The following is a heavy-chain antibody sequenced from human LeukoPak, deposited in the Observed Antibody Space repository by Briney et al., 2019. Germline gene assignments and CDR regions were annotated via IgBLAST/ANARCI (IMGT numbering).Heavy chain of an antibody. J-gene: IGHJ4*02. CDR2: IYYSGST. D-gene: IGHD3-22*01. CDR1: GGSISSSSYY. CDR3: ARDSSGYYRIDY. V-gene: IGHV4-39*01. Sequence: PSETLSLTCTVSGGSISSSSYYWGWIRQPPGKGLERIGSIYYSGSTYYNSSLKSRVTISVDTSKNQFSLKLSSVTAADTAVYYCARDSSGYYRIDYWGQGTLVTVSS.